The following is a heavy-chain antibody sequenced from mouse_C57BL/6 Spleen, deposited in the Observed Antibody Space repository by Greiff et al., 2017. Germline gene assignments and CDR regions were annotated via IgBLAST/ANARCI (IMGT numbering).Heavy chain of an antibody. CDR2: IDPEDGDT. Sequence: VQLQPSGAELVRPGASVKLSCTASGFNIKDYYMNWVKQRPEQGLALIGRIDPEDGDTEYAPKFPGQATMTADTSSDTAYPQLSSLTSGGTAVYYCTTPDSSGSWFAYWGQGTLVTVSA. CDR3: TTPDSSGSWFAY. D-gene: IGHD3-2*02. CDR1: GFNIKDYY. V-gene: IGHV14-1*01. J-gene: IGHJ3*01.